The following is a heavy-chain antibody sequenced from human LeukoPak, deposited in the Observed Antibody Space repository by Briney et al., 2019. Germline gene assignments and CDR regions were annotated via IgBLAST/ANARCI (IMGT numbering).Heavy chain of an antibody. Sequence: PSETLSLTCAVYGGSFSGYYWSWIRQPPGKGLEWIGEINHSGSTNYNPSLKSRVTISVDTSKNQFSLKLNFVTAADTAVYYCAGAYDIVGATVFDPWGQGTLVTVSS. CDR1: GGSFSGYY. CDR3: AGAYDIVGATVFDP. V-gene: IGHV4-34*01. J-gene: IGHJ5*02. CDR2: INHSGST. D-gene: IGHD1-26*01.